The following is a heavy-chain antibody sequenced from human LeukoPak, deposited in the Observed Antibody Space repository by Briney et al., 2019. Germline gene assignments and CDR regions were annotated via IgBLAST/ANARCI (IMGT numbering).Heavy chain of an antibody. V-gene: IGHV1-46*01. CDR1: AYTFTSYY. CDR3: ARVDREGLRLGESYDAFDI. D-gene: IGHD3-16*01. Sequence: ASVKVSCKASAYTFTSYYMHWVRQAPGQGLEWMGVINPSGGSTNYAQKFQGRVTMTRDTSASTVYMELSSLRSEDTAVYYCARVDREGLRLGESYDAFDIWGQGTMVTVSS. CDR2: INPSGGST. J-gene: IGHJ3*02.